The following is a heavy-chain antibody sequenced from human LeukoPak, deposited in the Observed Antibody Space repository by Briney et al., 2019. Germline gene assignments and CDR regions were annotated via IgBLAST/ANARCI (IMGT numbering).Heavy chain of an antibody. CDR3: AKSRRYELLRAHFDY. CDR2: ISWNSGSI. D-gene: IGHD1-26*01. CDR1: GFTFDDYA. V-gene: IGHV3-9*01. J-gene: IGHJ4*02. Sequence: GGSLRLSCAASGFTFDDYAMHWVRQAPGKGLEWVSGISWNSGSIGYADSVKGRFTISRDNAKNSLYLQMNSLRAEDTALYYCAKSRRYELLRAHFDYWGQGTLVTVSS.